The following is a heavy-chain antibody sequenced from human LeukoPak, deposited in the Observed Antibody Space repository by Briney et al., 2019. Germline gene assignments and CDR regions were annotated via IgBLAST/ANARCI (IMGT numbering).Heavy chain of an antibody. Sequence: GESLKISCKGSGYSFTTYCIGWVRQAPGQGLEWMGLISAYGNTNYAQNLQGRVTMTTDTSTSTAYMELRSLRSDDTAVYYCARGIIGYYFDYWGQGTLVTVSS. V-gene: IGHV1-18*04. J-gene: IGHJ4*02. CDR3: ARGIIGYYFDY. CDR2: ISAYGNT. CDR1: GYSFTTYC. D-gene: IGHD2-15*01.